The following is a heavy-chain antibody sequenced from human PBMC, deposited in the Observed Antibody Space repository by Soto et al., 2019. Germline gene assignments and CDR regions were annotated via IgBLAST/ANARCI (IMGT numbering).Heavy chain of an antibody. D-gene: IGHD5-18*01. V-gene: IGHV3-23*01. CDR1: GFSFGDYA. Sequence: EVQVLESGGGLVQPGGSLRLSCAASGFSFGDYAMSWVRQAPGKGLEWVSGISGTGSRTSYADSVRGRFTISRDNGNNTLSLQMDSLRAEDTAVYYCARGGRYTYGYGDYSYGMDVWGQGTTVTVSS. CDR2: ISGTGSRT. CDR3: ARGGRYTYGYGDYSYGMDV. J-gene: IGHJ6*02.